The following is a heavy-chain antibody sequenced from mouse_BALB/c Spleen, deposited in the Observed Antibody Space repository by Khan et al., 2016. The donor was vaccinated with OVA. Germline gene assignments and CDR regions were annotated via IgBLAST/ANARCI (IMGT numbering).Heavy chain of an antibody. J-gene: IGHJ3*01. V-gene: IGHV5-6*01. Sequence: EVELVESGGDLVKPGGSLKLSCAASGFTFSTYGMSWVRQTPDKRLEWVATVSTGGGYTYYPDSVKGRFTISRDNAKTTLYLHMSGLKSEDTAMFCCTRLAYYYDSEGFAYWGQGTLVTVSA. D-gene: IGHD1-1*01. CDR2: VSTGGGYT. CDR3: TRLAYYYDSEGFAY. CDR1: GFTFSTYG.